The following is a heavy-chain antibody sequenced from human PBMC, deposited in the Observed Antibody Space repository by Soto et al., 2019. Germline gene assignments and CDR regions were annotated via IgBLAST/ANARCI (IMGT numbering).Heavy chain of an antibody. CDR3: QLVLGFGVFYYMDV. CDR1: GGSISSSSYY. Sequence: SETLSLTCTVSGGSISSSSYYWGWIRQPPGKGLEWIGSIYYSGSTYYNPSLKSRVTISVDTSKNQFSLKLSSVTAADTAVYYLQLVLGFGVFYYMDVCGKGSTVTV. J-gene: IGHJ6*03. CDR2: IYYSGST. D-gene: IGHD3-10*01. V-gene: IGHV4-39*01.